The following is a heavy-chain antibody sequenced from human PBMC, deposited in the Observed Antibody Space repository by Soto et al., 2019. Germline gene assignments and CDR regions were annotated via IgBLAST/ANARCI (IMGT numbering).Heavy chain of an antibody. CDR1: GGSISSSSYY. Sequence: SETLSLTCTVSGGSISSSSYYWGWIRQPPGNGLEWIGSIYYSGSTYYNPSLKSRVTISVDTSKNQFSLKLSSVTAADTAVYYCACIFSGGYGYGFYYYGMEVWGQGTTVTVSS. CDR3: ACIFSGGYGYGFYYYGMEV. V-gene: IGHV4-39*01. CDR2: IYYSGST. D-gene: IGHD5-18*01. J-gene: IGHJ6*02.